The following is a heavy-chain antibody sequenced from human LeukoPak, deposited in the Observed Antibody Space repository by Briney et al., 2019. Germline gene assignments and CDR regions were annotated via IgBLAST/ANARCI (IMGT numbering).Heavy chain of an antibody. CDR3: AREPYYDFWSGYSFFDY. CDR2: ISAYNGNT. D-gene: IGHD3-3*01. Sequence: ASVKVSCKASGYTFTSYGISWVRQAPGQGLEWMGWISAYNGNTNYAQKLQGRVTMTTDTSTSTAYMELRSLRSDDTAVYYCAREPYYDFWSGYSFFDYWGRGTLVTVSS. V-gene: IGHV1-18*01. J-gene: IGHJ4*02. CDR1: GYTFTSYG.